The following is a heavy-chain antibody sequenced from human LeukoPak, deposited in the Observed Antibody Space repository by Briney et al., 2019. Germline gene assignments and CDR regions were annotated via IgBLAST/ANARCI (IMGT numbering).Heavy chain of an antibody. CDR3: AKFGHGYHFDN. V-gene: IGHV3-66*01. CDR2: IYSGGST. J-gene: IGHJ4*02. CDR1: GFTVSSNY. D-gene: IGHD3-16*01. Sequence: GGSLRLSCAASGFTVSSNYMSWVRQAPGKGLEWVSVIYSGGSTYYADSVKGRFTISRDSSKNTLYLQMNSLRAEDTAVYYCAKFGHGYHFDNWGQGTLVTISS.